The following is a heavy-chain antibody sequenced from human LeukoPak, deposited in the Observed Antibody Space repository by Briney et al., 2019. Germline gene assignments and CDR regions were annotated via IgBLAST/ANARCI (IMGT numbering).Heavy chain of an antibody. CDR3: ARKRVVLRYFDWSADPLDY. Sequence: GASVKVSCKASGYTFTSYGISWVRQAPGQGLEWMGWINPNSGGTNYAQKFQGRVTMTRDTSISTAYMELSRLRSDDAAVYYCARKRVVLRYFDWSADPLDYWGQGTLVTVSS. D-gene: IGHD3-9*01. CDR1: GYTFTSYG. J-gene: IGHJ4*02. V-gene: IGHV1-2*02. CDR2: INPNSGGT.